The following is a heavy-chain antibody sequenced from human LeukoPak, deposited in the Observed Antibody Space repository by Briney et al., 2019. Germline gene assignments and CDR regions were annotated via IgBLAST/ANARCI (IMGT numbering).Heavy chain of an antibody. CDR2: VNHRGNT. J-gene: IGHJ3*02. Sequence: SETLSLTCAVSVGSFSGYYWTWIRQPPGKGLEWIGDVNHRGNTNYNPSLKGRVTTSVDASKNQFSLKLSSVTAADTSVYYFARAQSVDYDFISVSGAFDIWGQGTKVTVSS. CDR3: ARAQSVDYDFISVSGAFDI. V-gene: IGHV4-34*01. D-gene: IGHD3-3*01. CDR1: VGSFSGYY.